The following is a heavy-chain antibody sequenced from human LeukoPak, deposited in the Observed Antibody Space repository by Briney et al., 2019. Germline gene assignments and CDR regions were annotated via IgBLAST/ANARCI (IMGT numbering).Heavy chain of an antibody. V-gene: IGHV3-66*01. CDR3: ARKYCSGGSCKYAYFDY. CDR1: GFTVSSIY. Sequence: PGGSLRLSCAASGFTVSSIYMSWVRQAPGEGLEWISVVYSGGSTYYADSVKGRFTISRDNSKNPLFLQMNSLRAEDTAVYDCARKYCSGGSCKYAYFDYWGQGTLVTVSS. D-gene: IGHD2-15*01. J-gene: IGHJ4*02. CDR2: VYSGGST.